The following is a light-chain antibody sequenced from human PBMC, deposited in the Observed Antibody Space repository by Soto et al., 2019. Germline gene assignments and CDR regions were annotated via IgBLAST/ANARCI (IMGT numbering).Light chain of an antibody. CDR3: QQYDSLPLT. CDR1: QDISNY. J-gene: IGKJ5*01. V-gene: IGKV1-33*01. CDR2: DVS. Sequence: IQMTQSPPSLSVSVGDRVTITCQASQDISNYLHWFQQKPGKAPQLLIFDVSNLQTGVPSRFSGGGSGTDFALTISSLEPEDIATYYCQQYDSLPLTFGQGTRLEF.